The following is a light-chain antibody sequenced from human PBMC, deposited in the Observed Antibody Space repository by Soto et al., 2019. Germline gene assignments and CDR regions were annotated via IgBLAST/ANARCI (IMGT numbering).Light chain of an antibody. CDR3: QQSNSVPYT. J-gene: IGKJ2*01. Sequence: DIQMTQSPASLSASVGDRITITCRASQGISNHLAWYQQKPGKVPKLLICAASTLQSGVPSRFSGSGSGTDFTLTISSLQPEDVATYYCQQSNSVPYTFGQGTKLEIK. CDR2: AAS. CDR1: QGISNH. V-gene: IGKV1-27*01.